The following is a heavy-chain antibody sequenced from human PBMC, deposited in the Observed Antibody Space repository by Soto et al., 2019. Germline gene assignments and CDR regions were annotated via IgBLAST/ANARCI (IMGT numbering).Heavy chain of an antibody. D-gene: IGHD2-2*01. V-gene: IGHV5-51*01. CDR1: GYNFTNHW. CDR2: IFPGDSDT. CDR3: ARGYCTSISCYSTFNY. Sequence: PGESLKISCKGSGYNFTNHWIGWVRQMPGKGLEWMGVIFPGDSDTRDSPSFQGQVTISADKSTSTAYLQWGSLRASDTAMYYCARGYCTSISCYSTFNYWGQGTLVTVSS. J-gene: IGHJ4*01.